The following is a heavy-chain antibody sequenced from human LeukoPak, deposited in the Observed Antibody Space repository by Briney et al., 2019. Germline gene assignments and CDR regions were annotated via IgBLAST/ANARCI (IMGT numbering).Heavy chain of an antibody. J-gene: IGHJ3*02. CDR2: ISGSGIK. CDR3: AREDTGVAFDI. CDR1: RFTFSRYE. D-gene: IGHD2-8*01. V-gene: IGHV3-48*03. Sequence: GGSLRLSCAASRFTFSRYEMNWVRQAPGKGLEWVSYISGSGIKRYADSVKGRFTISRDNAKNSLYLQMNSLRVEDTAVYYCAREDTGVAFDIWGQGTTVTV.